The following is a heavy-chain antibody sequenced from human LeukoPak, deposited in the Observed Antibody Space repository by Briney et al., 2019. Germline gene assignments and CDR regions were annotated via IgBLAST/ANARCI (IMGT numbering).Heavy chain of an antibody. J-gene: IGHJ6*02. D-gene: IGHD1-26*01. CDR1: GFTFSSYG. CDR3: AKDSIVGAIYGMDV. V-gene: IGHV3-30*18. Sequence: RPGGSLRLSCAASGFTFSSYGMHWVRQAPGKGLEWVAVISYDGSNKYYADSVKGRFTISRDNSKNTLYLQMNSLRAEDTAVYYCAKDSIVGAIYGMDVWGQGTTVTVSS. CDR2: ISYDGSNK.